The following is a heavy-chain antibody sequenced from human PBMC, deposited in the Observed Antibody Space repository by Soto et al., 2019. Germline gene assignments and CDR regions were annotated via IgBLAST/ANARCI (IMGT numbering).Heavy chain of an antibody. D-gene: IGHD1-1*01. CDR3: AGSKLERRNCPDY. J-gene: IGHJ4*02. CDR1: GYTFTSYG. V-gene: IGHV1-18*04. Sequence: ASVKVSCKASGYTFTSYGISWVRQAPGQGLEWMGWISAYNGNTNYAQKLQGRGTMTTNTSTSTAYMELRSLRSDDTAVYYCAGSKLERRNCPDYWGQGTLVTVS. CDR2: ISAYNGNT.